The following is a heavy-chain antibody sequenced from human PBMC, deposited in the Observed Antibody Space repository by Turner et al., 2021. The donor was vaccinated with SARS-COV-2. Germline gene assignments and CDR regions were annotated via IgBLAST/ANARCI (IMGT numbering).Heavy chain of an antibody. D-gene: IGHD6-6*01. CDR2: VSSSGGTI. V-gene: IGHV3-48*03. J-gene: IGHJ4*02. CDR3: AREYSSSSGKAFDY. Sequence: EVQLLESGGGLVQPGGSLRLSCEASGFTFSNYEMRWVRQAPGTGLDWVSYVSSSGGTIYYADAVKGRFTISRDNAKNSLYLQMNSLRAEDTAVYYCAREYSSSSGKAFDYWGQGTLVTVSS. CDR1: GFTFSNYE.